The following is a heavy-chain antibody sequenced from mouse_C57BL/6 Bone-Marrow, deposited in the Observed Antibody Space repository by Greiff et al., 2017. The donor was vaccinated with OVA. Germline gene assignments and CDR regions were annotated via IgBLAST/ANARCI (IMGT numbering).Heavy chain of an antibody. Sequence: EVKVVESGGGLVQPGESLKLSCESNEYEFPSYDMSWVRKTPEKRLELVAAINRDGGSTNYPDNMERRSIITVDNTKNTLYMQLSSLRSEDPALYYCASGATVVATGDYVDYWGQGTTLTVSS. CDR2: INRDGGST. D-gene: IGHD1-1*01. CDR1: EYEFPSYD. V-gene: IGHV5-2*01. J-gene: IGHJ2*01. CDR3: ASGATVVATGDYVDY.